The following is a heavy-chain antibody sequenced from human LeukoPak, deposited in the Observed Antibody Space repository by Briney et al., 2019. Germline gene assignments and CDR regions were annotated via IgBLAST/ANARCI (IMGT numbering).Heavy chain of an antibody. V-gene: IGHV4-59*01. CDR2: IYYSGST. CDR3: ARDLGVMVRAFDI. CDR1: GGSISSYY. J-gene: IGHJ3*02. D-gene: IGHD5-18*01. Sequence: SETLSLTCTVSGGSISSYYWSWIRQPPGKRLEWIGYIYYSGSTNYNPSLKSRVTVSVDTSKNQISLKLSSVTAADTAVYYCARDLGVMVRAFDIWGQGTMVTISS.